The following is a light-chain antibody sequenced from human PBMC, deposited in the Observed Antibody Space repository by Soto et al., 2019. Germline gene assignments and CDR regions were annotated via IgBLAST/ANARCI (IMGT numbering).Light chain of an antibody. CDR3: HQCDSSPHT. CDR2: AAS. Sequence: ENVMTQSPGILSLSPGERATLSCRASQRVSGNFLAWHQQKTDQAPRLLIFAASSRATGIPDRFSGSGSGTDFTLSISRLEPEDFAVYYCHQCDSSPHTFGQGTKLEI. V-gene: IGKV3-20*01. CDR1: QRVSGNF. J-gene: IGKJ2*01.